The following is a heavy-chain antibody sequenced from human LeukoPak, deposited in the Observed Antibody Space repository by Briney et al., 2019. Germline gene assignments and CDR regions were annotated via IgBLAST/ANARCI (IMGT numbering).Heavy chain of an antibody. J-gene: IGHJ4*02. CDR2: IWYDGSNK. V-gene: IGHV3-33*01. CDR3: ARDGTEYDILTGYSDY. CDR1: GFTFSSYG. Sequence: PGGSLRLSCAASGFTFSSYGMHWVRQAPGKGLEWVAVIWYDGSNKYYADSVKGRFTISRDNSKNTLYLQMNRLRAEDTAVYYCARDGTEYDILTGYSDYWGQGTLVTVSS. D-gene: IGHD3-9*01.